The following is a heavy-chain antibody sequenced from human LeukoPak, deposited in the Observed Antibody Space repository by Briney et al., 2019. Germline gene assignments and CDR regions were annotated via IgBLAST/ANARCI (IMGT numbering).Heavy chain of an antibody. CDR3: ARDGQYGGTTINWFDP. CDR1: GGSLSSSSYC. V-gene: IGHV4-39*07. J-gene: IGHJ5*02. D-gene: IGHD1/OR15-1a*01. Sequence: PSETLSLTCTVSGGSLSSSSYCWGWIRQPPGKGLEWIGSIYYSGSTYYNPSLKSRVTISVDTSKNQFSLKLSSVTAADTAVYYCARDGQYGGTTINWFDPWGQGTLVTVSS. CDR2: IYYSGST.